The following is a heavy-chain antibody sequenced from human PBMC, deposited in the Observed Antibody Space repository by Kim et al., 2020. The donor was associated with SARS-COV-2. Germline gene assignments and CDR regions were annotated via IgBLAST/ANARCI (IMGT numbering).Heavy chain of an antibody. CDR2: VSYDGTNK. D-gene: IGHD6-13*01. Sequence: GGSLRLSCAASGFTFRTYGMHWVRQAPGKGLEWVGVVSYDGTNKYYADSVKGRFTISRDNSNNTLYLQMNSLRAEDTAVYYCANAGLWYSSTSVVRGGMDVWGQGTTVTVSS. CDR1: GFTFRTYG. J-gene: IGHJ6*02. V-gene: IGHV3-30*18. CDR3: ANAGLWYSSTSVVRGGMDV.